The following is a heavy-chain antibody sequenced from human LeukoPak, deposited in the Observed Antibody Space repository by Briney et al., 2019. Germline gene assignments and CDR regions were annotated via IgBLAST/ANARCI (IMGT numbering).Heavy chain of an antibody. CDR1: GGTFSTYA. Sequence: ASVKVSCKASGGTFSTYAISWVRQAPGQGLEWMGGIIPIFGTAIYAQKLQGRVTITADESTSTAYMEVSSLRSQDTAVYFCARVGYCISPNCFLGAFDIWGQGTLVTVSS. J-gene: IGHJ3*02. D-gene: IGHD2-2*03. CDR2: IIPIFGTA. CDR3: ARVGYCISPNCFLGAFDI. V-gene: IGHV1-69*13.